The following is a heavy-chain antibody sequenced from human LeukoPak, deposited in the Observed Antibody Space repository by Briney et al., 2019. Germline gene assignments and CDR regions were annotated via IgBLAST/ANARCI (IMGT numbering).Heavy chain of an antibody. CDR2: ISYDGSNK. V-gene: IGHV3-30*18. Sequence: GRSLRLSCAASGFTFSSYGMHWVRQAPGKGLEWVAVISYDGSNKYYADSVKGRFTISRDNSKNTVYLQMNSLRAEDTAVYYCAKQGGSGWNYHYGMDVWGKGTTVTVSS. D-gene: IGHD6-19*01. CDR1: GFTFSSYG. J-gene: IGHJ6*04. CDR3: AKQGGSGWNYHYGMDV.